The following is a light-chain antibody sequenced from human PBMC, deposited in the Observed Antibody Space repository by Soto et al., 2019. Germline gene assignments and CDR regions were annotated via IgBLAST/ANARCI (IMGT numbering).Light chain of an antibody. J-gene: IGKJ1*01. V-gene: IGKV1-5*01. Sequence: DIQVTQSPSTLSASVGDIVTITCRSSQTISTWMAWYQQKPGKAPKLLIYDASTLESGVPSRFSGSGSGTEFTLIISGLQPDDYATYYCQQYTNTNNPWMFGQGTKVDIK. CDR3: QQYTNTNNPWM. CDR2: DAS. CDR1: QTISTW.